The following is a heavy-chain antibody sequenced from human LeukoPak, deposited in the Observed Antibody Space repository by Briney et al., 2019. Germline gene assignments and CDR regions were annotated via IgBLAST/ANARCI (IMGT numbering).Heavy chain of an antibody. CDR2: IRYGGNDK. CDR3: AKDRSESYFYFDF. J-gene: IGHJ4*02. V-gene: IGHV3-30*02. D-gene: IGHD1-26*01. Sequence: GGSLRLSCAASGFTFSSNGMHWVRQAPGKGLEWVAFIRYGGNDKRYADSVKGRFTISRDNSKNTLYLQMNSLRAEDTAVYYCAKDRSESYFYFDFWGQGTLVTVSS. CDR1: GFTFSSNG.